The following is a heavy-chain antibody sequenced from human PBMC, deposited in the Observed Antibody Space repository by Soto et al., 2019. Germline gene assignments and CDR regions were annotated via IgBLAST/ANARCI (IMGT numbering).Heavy chain of an antibody. CDR3: ARGAENGTVTKGYYYYMDV. CDR1: GDTFSNHT. Sequence: QVQLVQSGAEVKKPGSSVKVSCKASGDTFSNHTISWVRQAPGQGLEWMGRIIPMLGVANYAQKFQGRVTITADKFTSTAYLELSSLRSADTAVYYCARGAENGTVTKGYYYYMDVWGKGTTVTVSS. D-gene: IGHD4-17*01. J-gene: IGHJ6*03. V-gene: IGHV1-69*04. CDR2: IIPMLGVA.